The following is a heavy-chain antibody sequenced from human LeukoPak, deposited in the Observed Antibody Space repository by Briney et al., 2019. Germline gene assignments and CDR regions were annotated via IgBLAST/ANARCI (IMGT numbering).Heavy chain of an antibody. V-gene: IGHV5-51*01. D-gene: IGHD4-11*01. Sequence: GESLKISCKGSRYSFTSYWIGWVRQMPGKGLEWMGIIYPGDSDTRYSPSFQGQVTISADKSISTAYLQWSSLKASDTARYYCARRVSVTTANWFDPWGQGTLVTVSS. CDR1: RYSFTSYW. J-gene: IGHJ5*02. CDR3: ARRVSVTTANWFDP. CDR2: IYPGDSDT.